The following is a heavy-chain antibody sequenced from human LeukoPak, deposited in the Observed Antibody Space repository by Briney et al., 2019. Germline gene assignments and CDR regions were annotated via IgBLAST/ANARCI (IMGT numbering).Heavy chain of an antibody. J-gene: IGHJ4*02. CDR1: GFTFSRNA. Sequence: GGSLRLSCAASGFTFSRNAMIWVRQAPGKGLEWVSAISGSGSDTYYADSVKGRFTISRDNSKNTLYLRMNSLRAEDTAIYYCAKDPSGSRGYFDYWGQGTLVTVSS. CDR3: AKDPSGSRGYFDY. V-gene: IGHV3-23*01. CDR2: ISGSGSDT. D-gene: IGHD3-10*01.